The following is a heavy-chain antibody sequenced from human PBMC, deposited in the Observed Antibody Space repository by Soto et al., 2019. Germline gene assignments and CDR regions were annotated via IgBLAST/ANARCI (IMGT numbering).Heavy chain of an antibody. V-gene: IGHV3-7*05. CDR1: GFTFSSYW. CDR2: IKQDGSEK. J-gene: IGHJ4*02. D-gene: IGHD6-19*01. CDR3: ARGIYKLPSSGLGY. Sequence: GGSLRLSCAASGFTFSSYWMSWVRQAPGKGLEWVANIKQDGSEKYYVDSVKGRFTISRDNAKNSLYLQMNSLRAEDMAVYYCARGIYKLPSSGLGYWGQGTLVTVSS.